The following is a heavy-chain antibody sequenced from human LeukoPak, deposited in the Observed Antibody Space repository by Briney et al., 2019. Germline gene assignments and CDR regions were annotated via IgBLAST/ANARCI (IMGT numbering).Heavy chain of an antibody. D-gene: IGHD6-13*01. Sequence: GGSLRLSCAASGFTFSSYDMHRVRQATGKGLEWVSAIGTAGDPYYPGSVKGRFTISRENAKNSLYLQMNSLRAGDTAVYYCARGRSSWDAFDIWGQGTMVTVSS. CDR2: IGTAGDP. CDR1: GFTFSSYD. V-gene: IGHV3-13*05. CDR3: ARGRSSWDAFDI. J-gene: IGHJ3*02.